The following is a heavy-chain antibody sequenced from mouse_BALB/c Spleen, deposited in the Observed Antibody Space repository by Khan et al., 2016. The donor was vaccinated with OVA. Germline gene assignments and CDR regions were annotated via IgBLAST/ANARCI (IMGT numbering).Heavy chain of an antibody. D-gene: IGHD2-14*01. V-gene: IGHV9-3-1*01. J-gene: IGHJ4*01. CDR3: ARVGYNGTMDY. Sequence: QIQLVQSGPELKKPGETVKISCKASGYTFTIYGMNWVRQAPGKGLKWMGWINTYTGEPTYADDFKGRFAFSLETSASTAFLKINNLKNEDTATYFCARVGYNGTMDYWGRGTSVTVSS. CDR2: INTYTGEP. CDR1: GYTFTIYG.